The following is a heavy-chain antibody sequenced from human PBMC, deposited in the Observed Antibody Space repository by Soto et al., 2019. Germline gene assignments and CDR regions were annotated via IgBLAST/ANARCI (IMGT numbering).Heavy chain of an antibody. CDR3: AWELNYYYGMDV. CDR2: IIPIFGTA. V-gene: IGHV1-69*13. D-gene: IGHD1-26*01. Sequence: SVKVSCKASGGTFSSYAISWVRQAPGQGLEWMGGIIPIFGTANYAQKFQGRVTITADESTSTAYMELSSLRSEDTAVYYCAWELNYYYGMDVWGQGTTVTVSS. CDR1: GGTFSSYA. J-gene: IGHJ6*02.